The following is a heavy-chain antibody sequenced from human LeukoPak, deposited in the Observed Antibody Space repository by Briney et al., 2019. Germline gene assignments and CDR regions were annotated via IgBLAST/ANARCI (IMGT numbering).Heavy chain of an antibody. D-gene: IGHD1-26*01. CDR1: GYTFTSYV. Sequence: ASVTVSCKASGYTFTSYVIHWVRQAPGQRLEWMGWINAGNGNTKYSQEFQDRVTITRDTSASTVYMELSSLRSGDTAVYYCARSDHNSWNAFDIWGQGTMVTVSS. J-gene: IGHJ3*02. CDR2: INAGNGNT. V-gene: IGHV1-3*01. CDR3: ARSDHNSWNAFDI.